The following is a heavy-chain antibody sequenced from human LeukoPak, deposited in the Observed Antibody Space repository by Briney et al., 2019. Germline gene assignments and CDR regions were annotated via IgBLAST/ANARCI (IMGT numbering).Heavy chain of an antibody. D-gene: IGHD6-13*01. Sequence: PSETLSLTCAVYGGSFSGYYWSWIRQPPGKGLEWIGEINHSGSTNYNPSLKSRVTISVDTSKNQFSLKLSSVTAADTAVYYCARGERQLRGFSSRRYGYWGQGTLVTVSS. CDR3: ARGERQLRGFSSRRYGY. CDR1: GGSFSGYY. J-gene: IGHJ4*02. CDR2: INHSGST. V-gene: IGHV4-34*01.